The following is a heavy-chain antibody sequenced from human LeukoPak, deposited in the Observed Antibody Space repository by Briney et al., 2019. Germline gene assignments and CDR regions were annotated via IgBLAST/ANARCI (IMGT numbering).Heavy chain of an antibody. V-gene: IGHV4-59*08. D-gene: IGHD1-14*01. CDR3: ARRLTPDAFDI. J-gene: IGHJ3*02. CDR2: IYYSGST. CDR1: GGSISSYY. Sequence: TPTLSLTCTVAGGSISSYYCSSIRQPPRQEPERIGYIYYSGSTNYNPSLKSRVTISVDTSKNQFSLKLSSVTAADTAVYYCARRLTPDAFDIWGQGTMVTVSS.